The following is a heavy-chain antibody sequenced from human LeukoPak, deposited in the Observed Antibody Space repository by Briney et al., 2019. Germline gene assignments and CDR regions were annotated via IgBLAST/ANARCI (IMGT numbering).Heavy chain of an antibody. D-gene: IGHD2-15*01. CDR1: GFTFSTYA. J-gene: IGHJ4*02. V-gene: IGHV3-23*01. CDR2: ISGSTGRT. CDR3: APRVVGSAPFDY. Sequence: PGGSLRLSCAASGFTFSTYAMSWVRQAPGKGLEWVSAISGSTGRTCYADSVKGRFTIPRDNSKNTLYLQMNNLRAEDTAVYYCAPRVVGSAPFDYWGQGTLVTVSS.